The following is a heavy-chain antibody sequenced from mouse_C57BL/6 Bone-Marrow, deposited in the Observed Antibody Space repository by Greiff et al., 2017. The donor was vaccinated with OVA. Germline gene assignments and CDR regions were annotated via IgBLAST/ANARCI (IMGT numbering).Heavy chain of an antibody. CDR2: IYYSGTI. J-gene: IGHJ1*03. V-gene: IGHV3-5*01. D-gene: IGHD1-1*01. Sequence: DVQLQESGPGLVKPSQTVFLTCTVTGISITTGNYRWSWIRQFPGNKLEWIGYIYYSGTITYNPSLTSRTTITRDTPKNQFFLEMNSLTAEDTATYYCARDARGSSYWYFDVWGTGTTVTVSS. CDR3: ARDARGSSYWYFDV. CDR1: GISITTGNYR.